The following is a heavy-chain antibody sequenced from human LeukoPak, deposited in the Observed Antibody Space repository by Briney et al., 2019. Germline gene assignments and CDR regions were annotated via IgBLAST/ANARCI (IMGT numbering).Heavy chain of an antibody. V-gene: IGHV3-21*01. CDR3: ARQDYYDSSGYPDAPFGY. D-gene: IGHD3-22*01. CDR1: GFNFSSYS. J-gene: IGHJ4*02. Sequence: SGGSLRLSCAASGFNFSSYSMNWVRQAPGKGLEWVSSISSSSSYIYYADSVKGRFTISRDNAKNSLYLQMNSLRAEDTAVYYCARQDYYDSSGYPDAPFGYWGQGTLVTVSS. CDR2: ISSSSSYI.